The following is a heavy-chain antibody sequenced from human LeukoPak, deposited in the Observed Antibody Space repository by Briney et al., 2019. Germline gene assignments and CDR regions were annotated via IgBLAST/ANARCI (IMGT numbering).Heavy chain of an antibody. Sequence: SETLSLTCTVSGGSISNYFWAWIRQPPGKGLEWIGYIHNSGTTKYNLTLESRVAISLDTSRNQFSLKLSSVTAADTAVYYCAREESKPAAFSYYYYYYMDVWGKGTTVTVSS. CDR2: IHNSGTT. CDR3: AREESKPAAFSYYYYYYMDV. CDR1: GGSISNYF. D-gene: IGHD2-2*01. J-gene: IGHJ6*03. V-gene: IGHV4-59*12.